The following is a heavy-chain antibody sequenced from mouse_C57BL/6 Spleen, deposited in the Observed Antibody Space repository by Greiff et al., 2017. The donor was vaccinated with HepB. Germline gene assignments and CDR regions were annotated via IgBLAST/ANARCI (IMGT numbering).Heavy chain of an antibody. V-gene: IGHV1-69*01. Sequence: QVHVKQPGAELVMPGASVKLSCKASGYTFTSYWMHWVKQRPGQGLEWIGEIDPSDSYTNYNQKFKGKSTLTVDKSSSAAYMQLSSLTSEDSAVYDCARWGDYYGRDWFAYWGQGTLVTVSA. J-gene: IGHJ3*01. CDR2: IDPSDSYT. CDR3: ARWGDYYGRDWFAY. D-gene: IGHD1-1*01. CDR1: GYTFTSYW.